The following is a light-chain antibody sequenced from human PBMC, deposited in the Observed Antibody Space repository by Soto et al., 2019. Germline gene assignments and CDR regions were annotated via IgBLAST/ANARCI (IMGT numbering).Light chain of an antibody. CDR1: QSVSSY. J-gene: IGKJ1*01. CDR3: RQYGSSPST. V-gene: IGKV3-11*01. CDR2: DAS. Sequence: IVLTQSPATLSLSPGERATLSCRASQSVSSYLAWYQQKPGQAPRLLIYDASNRVTGIPARFSGSGSGTDFTLTISSLEPEDFAVYYCRQYGSSPSTFGQGTKVDNK.